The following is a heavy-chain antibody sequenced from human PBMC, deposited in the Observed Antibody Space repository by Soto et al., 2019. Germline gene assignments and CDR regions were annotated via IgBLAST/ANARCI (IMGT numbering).Heavy chain of an antibody. D-gene: IGHD3-16*01. CDR1: GGSFSGYY. J-gene: IGHJ5*01. CDR2: INHSGST. CDR3: ARWRFEGYNWFDP. V-gene: IGHV4-34*01. Sequence: PSETLSLTCAVYGGSFSGYYWSWIRQPPGKGLEWIGEINHSGSTNYNPSLKSRVTISVDTSKNQFSLKLSSVTAADTAVYYCARWRFEGYNWFDPWGQGTLVTVSS.